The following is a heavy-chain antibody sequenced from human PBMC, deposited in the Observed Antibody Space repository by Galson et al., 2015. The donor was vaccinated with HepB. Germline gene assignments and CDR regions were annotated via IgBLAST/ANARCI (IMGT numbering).Heavy chain of an antibody. Sequence: SVKVSCKASGYTFTSYGISWVRQAPGQGLEWMGWISAYNGNTNYAQKLQGRVTMTTDTSTSTAYMELRSLRSDDTAVYYCARDEGEQWLGDYYGMDVWGQGTTVTVSS. CDR1: GYTFTSYG. CDR2: ISAYNGNT. CDR3: ARDEGEQWLGDYYGMDV. J-gene: IGHJ6*02. D-gene: IGHD6-19*01. V-gene: IGHV1-18*01.